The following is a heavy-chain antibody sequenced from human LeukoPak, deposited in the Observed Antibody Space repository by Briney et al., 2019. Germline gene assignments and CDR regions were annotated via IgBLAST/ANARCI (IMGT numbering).Heavy chain of an antibody. CDR1: GFPFSSYW. Sequence: GGSLRLSCAASGFPFSSYWMYWVRQAPGKGLVWVSRIDSDGSSITYADSVKGRFTISRDNAKNTLYLQMNSLRVEDTAVYYCARDRTHCGGDCFIDYWGQGTLVTVSS. D-gene: IGHD2-21*02. J-gene: IGHJ4*02. V-gene: IGHV3-74*01. CDR2: IDSDGSSI. CDR3: ARDRTHCGGDCFIDY.